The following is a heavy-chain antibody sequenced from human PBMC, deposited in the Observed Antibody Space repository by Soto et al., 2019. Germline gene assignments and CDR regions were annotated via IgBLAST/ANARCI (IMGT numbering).Heavy chain of an antibody. CDR3: ARGASYYDSSGFALDY. D-gene: IGHD3-22*01. V-gene: IGHV3-53*01. J-gene: IGHJ4*02. CDR2: IYSGGST. Sequence: PGGSLRLSCAASGFTVSSNYMSWVRQAPGKGLEWVSVIYSGGSTYYADSVKGRFTISRDNSKNTLYLQMNSLRAEDTAVYYCARGASYYDSSGFALDYWGQGTLVTVSS. CDR1: GFTVSSNY.